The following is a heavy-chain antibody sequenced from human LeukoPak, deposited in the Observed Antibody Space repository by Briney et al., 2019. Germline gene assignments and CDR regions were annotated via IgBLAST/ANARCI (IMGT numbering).Heavy chain of an antibody. CDR2: IYSGGST. V-gene: IGHV3-66*01. J-gene: IGHJ4*02. CDR1: GFTVSSNH. Sequence: GGSLRLSCAASGFTVSSNHMSWVRQAPGKGLEWVSVIYSGGSTYYADSVKGRFTISRDNSKNTLYLQMNSLRAEDTAVYYCAREGRYSYGDKNFDYWGQGTLVTVSS. D-gene: IGHD5-18*01. CDR3: AREGRYSYGDKNFDY.